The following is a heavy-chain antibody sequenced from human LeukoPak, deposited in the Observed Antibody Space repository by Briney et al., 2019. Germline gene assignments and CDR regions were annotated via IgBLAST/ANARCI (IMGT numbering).Heavy chain of an antibody. V-gene: IGHV4-30-4*01. J-gene: IGHJ4*02. Sequence: SETLSLTCTVSGGSISSGDYYWSWIRQPPGKGLEWIGYIYYSGSTYYNPSLKSRVTISVDTSKNQFSLKLSSVTAADTAVYYCARQSGYCSSTSCYTWGHFDYWGQGTLVTVSS. CDR2: IYYSGST. CDR1: GGSISSGDYY. D-gene: IGHD2-2*02. CDR3: ARQSGYCSSTSCYTWGHFDY.